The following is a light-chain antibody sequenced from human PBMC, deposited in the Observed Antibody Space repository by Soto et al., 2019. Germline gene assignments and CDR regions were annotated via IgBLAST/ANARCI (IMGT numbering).Light chain of an antibody. CDR1: SSDVGSDKL. J-gene: IGLJ3*02. Sequence: QSVLTQPASVSGSPGQSITISCTGTSSDVGSDKLVSWYQQHPGRAPKIIIYEGFKRPSGVSNRFSGSKSGNTASLTISGLRAEDEADYYCCSYAGSTTWVFGVGTKLTVL. V-gene: IGLV2-23*01. CDR2: EGF. CDR3: CSYAGSTTWV.